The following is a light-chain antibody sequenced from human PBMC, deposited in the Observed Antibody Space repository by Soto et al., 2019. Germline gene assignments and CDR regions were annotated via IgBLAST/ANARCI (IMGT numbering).Light chain of an antibody. J-gene: IGKJ4*01. CDR2: WAS. CDR3: QQFYSSPRT. V-gene: IGKV4-1*01. CDR1: QSVLHSSKKKNY. Sequence: DIVMTQSPDSLAVSLGERATINCKSSQSVLHSSKKKNYLAWYQQKPEQPPKLLITWASTRQSGVPDRISGGGSGTDFTPTISSLQAEDVAVYYCQQFYSSPRTFGGGTKVEIK.